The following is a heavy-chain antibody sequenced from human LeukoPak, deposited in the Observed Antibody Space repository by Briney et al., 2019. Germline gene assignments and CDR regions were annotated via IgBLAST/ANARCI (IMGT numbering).Heavy chain of an antibody. CDR3: ARPFGELHYYFDY. V-gene: IGHV4-39*01. CDR1: GGSISSSSYY. D-gene: IGHD3-10*01. J-gene: IGHJ4*02. Sequence: SETLSLTCTVSGGSISSSSYYWGWIRQPPGKGLEWIGSIYYSGSTYYNPSLKSRVTISVDTSKNQSSLKLSSVTAADTAVYYCARPFGELHYYFDYWGQGTLVTVSS. CDR2: IYYSGST.